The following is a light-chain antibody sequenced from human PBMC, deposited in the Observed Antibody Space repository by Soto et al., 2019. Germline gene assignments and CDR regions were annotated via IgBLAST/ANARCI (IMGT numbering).Light chain of an antibody. CDR2: AAS. Sequence: DIQMTQSPSSLSASVGDRVTITCRASQSIANYLNWYQQKPGTAPKLLIFAASSLQSGVPSRFSGSGSGTDSTLTISSLQPEDFTTYYCQQSYSTPWTFGQGTKVDIK. J-gene: IGKJ1*01. CDR1: QSIANY. CDR3: QQSYSTPWT. V-gene: IGKV1-39*01.